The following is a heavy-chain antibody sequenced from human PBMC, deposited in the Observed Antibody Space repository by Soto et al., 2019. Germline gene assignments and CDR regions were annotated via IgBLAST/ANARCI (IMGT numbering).Heavy chain of an antibody. D-gene: IGHD3-3*01. CDR3: ARDGITIFGVAITKGVLVY. J-gene: IGHJ4*02. CDR1: GGTFSSYT. Sequence: ASVKVSCKASGGTFSSYTISWVRQAPGQGLEWMGRIIPILGIANYAQKFQGRVTITADKSTSTAYMELSSLRSEDTAVYYCARDGITIFGVAITKGVLVYWGQGTLVTVSS. V-gene: IGHV1-69*04. CDR2: IIPILGIA.